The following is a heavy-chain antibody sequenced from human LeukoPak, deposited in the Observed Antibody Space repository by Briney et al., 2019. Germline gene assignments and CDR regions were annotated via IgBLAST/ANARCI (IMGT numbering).Heavy chain of an antibody. V-gene: IGHV3-30*18. D-gene: IGHD3-3*01. Sequence: GGSLRLSCEASGFTFSNYGVHWVRQVPGKGLEWVAAVSPDGCHKYYADSVKGRFTISRDNSKNTVDLQMYSLRAEDTAVYYCAKDGLEWLLYIRHYDYWGQGTLVTVSS. CDR1: GFTFSNYG. CDR3: AKDGLEWLLYIRHYDY. CDR2: VSPDGCHK. J-gene: IGHJ4*02.